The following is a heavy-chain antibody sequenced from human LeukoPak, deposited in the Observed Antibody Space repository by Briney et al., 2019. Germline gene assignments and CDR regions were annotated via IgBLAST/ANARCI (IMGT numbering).Heavy chain of an antibody. Sequence: GGSQRLSCAASGFIFRSYWIHWVRQAPGKGPVWVSRLNSDGSRTNYADSVKGRFTISRDNAKNTLYLQMNSLRAEDTAVYYCARQYSDYDAYIDYWGQGTLVTVSS. CDR1: GFIFRSYW. CDR3: ARQYSDYDAYIDY. V-gene: IGHV3-74*01. CDR2: LNSDGSRT. J-gene: IGHJ4*02. D-gene: IGHD5-12*01.